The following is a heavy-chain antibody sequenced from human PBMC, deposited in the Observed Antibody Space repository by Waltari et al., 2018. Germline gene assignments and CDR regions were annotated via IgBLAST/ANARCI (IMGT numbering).Heavy chain of an antibody. CDR1: GGSFSGYY. CDR3: ARGLFDDHAVP. CDR2: INHSGST. D-gene: IGHD3-10*02. V-gene: IGHV4-34*01. Sequence: QVQLQQWGAGLLKPSETLSLTCAVYGGSFSGYYWSWIRQPPGKGLEWIGEINHSGSTNYTPSLKSRVTISVDTSKNQFSLKLSSVTAADTAVYYCARGLFDDHAVPWGQGTLVTVSS. J-gene: IGHJ5*02.